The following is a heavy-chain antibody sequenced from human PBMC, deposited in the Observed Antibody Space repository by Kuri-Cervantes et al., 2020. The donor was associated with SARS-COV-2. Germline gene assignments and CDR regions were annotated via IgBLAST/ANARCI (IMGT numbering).Heavy chain of an antibody. J-gene: IGHJ4*02. CDR2: IYYSGST. Sequence: SETLSLTCSVSGGSISSYYWSWIRQPPGKGLEWIGSIYYSGSTYYNPSLKSRVTISVDTSKNQFSLKLSSVTAADTAVYYCARGLNAYYGSGSPYFDYWGQGTLVTVSS. CDR1: GGSISSYY. V-gene: IGHV4-59*12. CDR3: ARGLNAYYGSGSPYFDY. D-gene: IGHD3-10*01.